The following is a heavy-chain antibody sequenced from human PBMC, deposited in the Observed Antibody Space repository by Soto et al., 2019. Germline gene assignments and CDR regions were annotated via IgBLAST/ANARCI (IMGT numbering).Heavy chain of an antibody. J-gene: IGHJ4*02. V-gene: IGHV4-4*02. CDR2: VHHSGNS. Sequence: QVQLQESGPGLVKPSGTLSLTCAVSGDSIRSDKWWSWVRQPPGKGLEWIGEVHHSGNSNYNPSLNSRVIISVDKPKNQFSLNLSSVTDADTAVYYCARGESQQQRDYWGQGTLVTVSS. D-gene: IGHD6-25*01. CDR1: GDSIRSDKW. CDR3: ARGESQQQRDY.